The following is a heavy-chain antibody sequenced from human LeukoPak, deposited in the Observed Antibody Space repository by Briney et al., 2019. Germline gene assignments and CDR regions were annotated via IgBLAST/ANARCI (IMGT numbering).Heavy chain of an antibody. CDR1: GYTFTSYD. CDR3: ARDRGSTGTAPGYYFDY. Sequence: ASVKVSCKASGYTFTSYDINWVRQATGQGLEWMGWMNPNSGNTGYAQKFQGRVTITRNTSISTAYMELSSLRSEDTAVYYCARDRGSTGTAPGYYFDYWGQGTLVTVSS. J-gene: IGHJ4*02. V-gene: IGHV1-8*03. CDR2: MNPNSGNT. D-gene: IGHD1-1*01.